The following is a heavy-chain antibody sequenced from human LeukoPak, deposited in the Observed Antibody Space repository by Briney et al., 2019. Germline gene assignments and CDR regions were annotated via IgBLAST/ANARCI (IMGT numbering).Heavy chain of an antibody. CDR2: IYYSGST. CDR1: GGSISSGDYY. CDR3: ARENAQFTYYYGSGRPVSYFDY. D-gene: IGHD3-10*01. Sequence: PSQTLSLTCTVSGGSISSGDYYWSWIRQPPGKGLEWIGYIYYSGSTYYNPSLKSRVTISVDTSKNQFSLKLSSVTAADTAVYYCARENAQFTYYYGSGRPVSYFDYWGQGTLVTVSS. V-gene: IGHV4-30-4*01. J-gene: IGHJ4*02.